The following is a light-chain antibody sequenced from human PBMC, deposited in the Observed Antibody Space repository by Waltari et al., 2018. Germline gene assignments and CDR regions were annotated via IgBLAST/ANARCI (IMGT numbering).Light chain of an antibody. V-gene: IGKV3-11*01. Sequence: EIVLTQSPATLSLSPGERATLSCWASQSVTSSLAWYQQKPGQAPRLLIYDASNRATGIPARFSGSGSGTDFTLTISSLEPEDFAVYYCQQRSNWPPAFIFGPGTKVDIK. CDR2: DAS. J-gene: IGKJ3*01. CDR1: QSVTSS. CDR3: QQRSNWPPAFI.